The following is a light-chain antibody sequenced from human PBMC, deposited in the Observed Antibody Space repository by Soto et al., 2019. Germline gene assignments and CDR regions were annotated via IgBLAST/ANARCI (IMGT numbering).Light chain of an antibody. CDR1: SSDVGGYNY. Sequence: QPASVSGSPGQSITISCTGTSSDVGGYNYVSWYQQHPGKAPKLMIYDVSNRPSGVSNRFSGSKSGNTASLTISGLQAEDEADYYCSSYTSSSTGVFGTGTKVTVL. V-gene: IGLV2-14*01. CDR3: SSYTSSSTGV. J-gene: IGLJ1*01. CDR2: DVS.